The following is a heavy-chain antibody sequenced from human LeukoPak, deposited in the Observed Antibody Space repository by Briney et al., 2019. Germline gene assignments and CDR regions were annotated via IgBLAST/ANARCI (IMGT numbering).Heavy chain of an antibody. CDR2: IKGDGSVQ. CDR3: ARGQGGNYYLNYFDY. V-gene: IGHV3-7*05. Sequence: GGSLRLSCVASGFTFSTSWMNWVRQAPGKGLEWVANIKGDGSVQSYVDSVKGRFTISRDNAKNSLFLQMNSLRAEDTAVYYCARGQGGNYYLNYFDYWGQGALVTVSS. J-gene: IGHJ4*02. CDR1: GFTFSTSW. D-gene: IGHD1-26*01.